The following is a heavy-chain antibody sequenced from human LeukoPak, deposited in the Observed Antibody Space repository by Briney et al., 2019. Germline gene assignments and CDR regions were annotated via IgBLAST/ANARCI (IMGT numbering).Heavy chain of an antibody. D-gene: IGHD1-26*01. Sequence: GGSLRLSCAASGFTFDDYGMSWVRQALGKGLEWVSGINWNGGSTGYADSVKGRFTISRDNAKNSLYLQMNSLRAEDTAVYYCAKTSGSYYFDYWGQGTLVTVSS. CDR2: INWNGGST. V-gene: IGHV3-20*04. J-gene: IGHJ4*02. CDR3: AKTSGSYYFDY. CDR1: GFTFDDYG.